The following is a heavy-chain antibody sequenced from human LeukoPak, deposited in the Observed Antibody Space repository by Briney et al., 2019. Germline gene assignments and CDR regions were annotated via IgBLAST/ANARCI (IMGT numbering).Heavy chain of an antibody. CDR3: ATKDEVTTGFDY. V-gene: IGHV1-2*06. CDR2: INPNSGGT. Sequence: ASVKVSCKASGGTFSSYAISWVRQAPGQGLEWMGRINPNSGGTNYAQKFQGRVTMTRDTSISTAYMELSRLRSDDTAVYYCATKDEVTTGFDYWGQGTLVTVSS. CDR1: GGTFSSYA. D-gene: IGHD4-11*01. J-gene: IGHJ4*02.